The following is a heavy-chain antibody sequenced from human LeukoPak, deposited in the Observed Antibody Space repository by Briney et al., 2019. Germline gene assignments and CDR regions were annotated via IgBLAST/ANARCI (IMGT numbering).Heavy chain of an antibody. V-gene: IGHV3-23*01. CDR2: ISGSGGST. CDR1: GFTFSSYA. CDR3: AKASSGWYVGWFDP. J-gene: IGHJ5*02. D-gene: IGHD6-19*01. Sequence: GGSLRLSCAASGFTFSSYAMSWVRQAPGKGLESVSAISGSGGSTYYADSVKGRFTISRDNSKNTLYLQMNSLRAEDTAVYYCAKASSGWYVGWFDPWGQGTLVTVSS.